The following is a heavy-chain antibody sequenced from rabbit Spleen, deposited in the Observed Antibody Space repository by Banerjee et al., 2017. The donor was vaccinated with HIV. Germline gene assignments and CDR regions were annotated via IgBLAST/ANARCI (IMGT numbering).Heavy chain of an antibody. CDR2: IETGSSDFT. CDR1: GVSFSGSSY. J-gene: IGHJ6*01. V-gene: IGHV1S45*01. CDR3: ARDTGSSFSSYGMDL. Sequence: QEQLKESGGDLVKPGASLTLTCTASGVSFSGSSYICWVRQAPGKGLEWIACIETGSSDFTYYASWAKGRFTISKTSSTTVTLQVTSLTAADTATYFCARDTGSSFSSYGMDLWGQGTLVTVS. D-gene: IGHD8-1*01.